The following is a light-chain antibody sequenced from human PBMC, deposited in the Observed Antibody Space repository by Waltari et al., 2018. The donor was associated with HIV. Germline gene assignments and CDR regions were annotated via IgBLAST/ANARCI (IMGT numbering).Light chain of an antibody. J-gene: IGKJ2*01. CDR2: GAS. Sequence: EIVLQQSPGPLSLSPGARATLSCSASQSVSSIYLAWYLQKPGQAPRLLIYGASNRATGVPDRFSGSGSGTDFTLIISRLEPEDFAVYYCQHYGGSAIYTFGQGTKLEIK. V-gene: IGKV3-20*01. CDR3: QHYGGSAIYT. CDR1: QSVSSIY.